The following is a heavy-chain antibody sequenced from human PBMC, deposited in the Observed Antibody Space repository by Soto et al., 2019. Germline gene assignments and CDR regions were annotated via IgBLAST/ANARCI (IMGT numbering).Heavy chain of an antibody. J-gene: IGHJ4*02. D-gene: IGHD6-19*01. CDR3: ARIPYNSASFDY. V-gene: IGHV4-38-2*01. CDR1: GYSISSGYY. Sequence: TSETLSLTCAVSGYSISSGYYWGWMRQPPGKGLEWIGIIYHSGTTYYNPSLKGRVTISVDTSKKQFSLKLSSVTAADTAVYYCARIPYNSASFDYWGQGAQVTVSS. CDR2: IYHSGTT.